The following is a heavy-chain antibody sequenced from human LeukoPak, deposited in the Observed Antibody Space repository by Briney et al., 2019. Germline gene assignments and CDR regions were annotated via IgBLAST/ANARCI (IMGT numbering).Heavy chain of an antibody. Sequence: GGSLRLSCAASGFTFSSYGMHWVRQAPGKGLEWVAVISYDGSNKYYADSVKGRFTISRDNSKNTLYLQMNSLRAEDTAVYYCAKDQGYSSGWYYYYYYMDVWGKGTTVTISS. CDR2: ISYDGSNK. CDR1: GFTFSSYG. J-gene: IGHJ6*03. V-gene: IGHV3-30*18. D-gene: IGHD6-19*01. CDR3: AKDQGYSSGWYYYYYYMDV.